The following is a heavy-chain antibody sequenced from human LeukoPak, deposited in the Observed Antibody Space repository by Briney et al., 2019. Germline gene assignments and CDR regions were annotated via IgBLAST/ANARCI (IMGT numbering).Heavy chain of an antibody. CDR3: ARTTGRGAFDI. CDR1: GGSINNGGYY. CDR2: IYYSGSS. J-gene: IGHJ3*02. Sequence: SETLSLTCTVSGGSINNGGYYWSWIRQHPGKGLEWIGYIYYSGSSYYNPSLKSRVTMSVDTSRNQFSLKLSSVTAADTAVYYCARTTGRGAFDIWGQGTMVTVSS. V-gene: IGHV4-30-4*01. D-gene: IGHD1-1*01.